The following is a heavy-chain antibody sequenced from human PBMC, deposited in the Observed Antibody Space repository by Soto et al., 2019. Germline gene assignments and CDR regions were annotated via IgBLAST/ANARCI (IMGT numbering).Heavy chain of an antibody. V-gene: IGHV4-61*01. J-gene: IGHJ4*02. D-gene: IGHD1-26*01. CDR2: ISYTGDT. CDR1: GDSVSSDNYF. CDR3: ARIVVGVTADY. Sequence: QVQLRESGPELLKPSETLSLTCTVSGDSVSSDNYFWTWIRQPPGKGLEWIAYISYTGDTNYHPSLKSRVTISVDPSTNPFSLKLPSVTAADTAVYFCARIVVGVTADYWGQGTLVTVSS.